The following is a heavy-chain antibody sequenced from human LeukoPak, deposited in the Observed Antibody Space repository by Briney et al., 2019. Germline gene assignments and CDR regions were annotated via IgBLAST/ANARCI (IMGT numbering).Heavy chain of an antibody. CDR3: ARGSPAAPLDY. CDR2: IYYSGST. V-gene: IGHV4-59*01. D-gene: IGHD6-25*01. CDR1: GVSISSYY. Sequence: SETLSLTCTVSGVSISSYYWSWIRQPPGKGLEWIGYIYYSGSTNYNPSLKSRVTISVDTSKNQFSLNLNSVTAADTAVYFCARGSPAAPLDYWGQGTLVTVSS. J-gene: IGHJ4*02.